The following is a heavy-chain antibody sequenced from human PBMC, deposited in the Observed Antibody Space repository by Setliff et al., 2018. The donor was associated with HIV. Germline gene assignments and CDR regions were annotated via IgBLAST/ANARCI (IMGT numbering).Heavy chain of an antibody. CDR1: GFTFSSYW. J-gene: IGHJ5*02. Sequence: GGSLRLSCAASGFTFSSYWMSWVRQAPGKGLEWVANINQDGSEQDFVDSVTGRFTISRDNAKNSLYVQMNSLRVDDTAVYYCVRGKNWLDPWGQGTLVTVSS. CDR2: INQDGSEQ. CDR3: VRGKNWLDP. V-gene: IGHV3-7*03.